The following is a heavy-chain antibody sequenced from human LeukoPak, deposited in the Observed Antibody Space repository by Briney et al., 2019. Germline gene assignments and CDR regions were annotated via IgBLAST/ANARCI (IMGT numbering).Heavy chain of an antibody. V-gene: IGHV1-2*02. CDR2: INPNSGDT. D-gene: IGHD6-25*01. Sequence: ASVKVSCKASGYTFSAYYIHWVRQAPGQGLEWMGWINPNSGDTKYAQKFQGRVAMTRDTSIRTAHMELSRLKSDDTAVYYCAGDWDGSGWTQYLHHWGQGTLVTVSS. J-gene: IGHJ1*01. CDR3: AGDWDGSGWTQYLHH. CDR1: GYTFSAYY.